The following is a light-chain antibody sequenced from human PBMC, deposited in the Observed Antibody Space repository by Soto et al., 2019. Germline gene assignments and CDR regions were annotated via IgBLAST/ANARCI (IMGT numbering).Light chain of an antibody. V-gene: IGKV3-15*01. J-gene: IGKJ3*01. CDR1: QTVGKD. CDR3: QQYNNWPPFT. CDR2: GAS. Sequence: IVLTQSPATLSLSPGERASLSCRASQTVGKDLAWYQVRPGQAPRLLIYGASTRATGIPARFSGSGSGTEFTLTISSLQSEDFAVYYCQQYNNWPPFTFGPGTKVDIK.